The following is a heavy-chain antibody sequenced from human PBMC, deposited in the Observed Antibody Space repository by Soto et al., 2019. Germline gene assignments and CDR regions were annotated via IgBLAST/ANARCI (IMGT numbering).Heavy chain of an antibody. V-gene: IGHV3-30*18. CDR2: ISYDGSNK. CDR3: AKDLRYYGSSEGGY. J-gene: IGHJ4*02. D-gene: IGHD3-22*01. Sequence: GGSLRLSCAASGFTFSSYGMHWVRQAPGKGLEWVAVISYDGSNKYYADSVKGRFTISRDNSKNTLYLQMNSLRAEDTAVYYCAKDLRYYGSSEGGYWGQGTLLTVSS. CDR1: GFTFSSYG.